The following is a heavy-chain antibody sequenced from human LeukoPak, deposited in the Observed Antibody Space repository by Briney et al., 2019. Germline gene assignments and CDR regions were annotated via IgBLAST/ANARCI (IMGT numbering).Heavy chain of an antibody. CDR1: GFTFSDYY. J-gene: IGHJ6*03. CDR2: ISNSGRTI. CDR3: ARVIAARPHYYHYMDV. V-gene: IGHV3-11*04. D-gene: IGHD6-6*01. Sequence: PGGSLRLSCAASGFTFSDYYMSWIRQAPGKGLEWVSYISNSGRTIYYADSVKGRFTISRDNAKNSLYLQMNSLRAEDTAVYYCARVIAARPHYYHYMDVWGKGTTVTVSS.